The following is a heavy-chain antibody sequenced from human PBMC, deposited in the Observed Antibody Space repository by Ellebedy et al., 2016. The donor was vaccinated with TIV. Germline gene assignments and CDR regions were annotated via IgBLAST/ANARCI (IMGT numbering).Heavy chain of an antibody. CDR2: IYGDDDK. CDR1: GFSLTTGAVG. J-gene: IGHJ4*02. V-gene: IGHV2-5*02. CDR3: AHRPHLGVYYFDY. Sequence: SGPTLVKPTQTLTLTCTFSGFSLTTGAVGVGWIRQPPGKALEWLGFIYGDDDKRYRSSLKSRVTLTKDTSKNQVVLTMTNMDPVDTATYYCAHRPHLGVYYFDYWGQGTLVTVSS. D-gene: IGHD3-16*01.